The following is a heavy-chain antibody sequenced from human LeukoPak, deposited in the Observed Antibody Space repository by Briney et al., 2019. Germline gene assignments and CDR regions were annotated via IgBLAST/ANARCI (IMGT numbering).Heavy chain of an antibody. V-gene: IGHV3-30*18. D-gene: IGHD5-18*01. CDR3: AKGSGQLQLYYYYGMDV. J-gene: IGHJ6*02. CDR2: ISYDGSNK. Sequence: GGSLRLSCAASGFTFSSYGMHWVRQAPGKGLEWVAVISYDGSNKYYADSVKGRFTISRDNSKNTLYLQMNSLGAEDTAVYYCAKGSGQLQLYYYYGMDVWGQGTTVTVSS. CDR1: GFTFSSYG.